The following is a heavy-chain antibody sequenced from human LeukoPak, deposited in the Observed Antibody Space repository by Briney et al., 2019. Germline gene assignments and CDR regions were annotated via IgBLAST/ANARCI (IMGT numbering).Heavy chain of an antibody. CDR2: IWYDGSNR. V-gene: IGHV3-33*03. CDR3: ASGLVGGSFDY. CDR1: GFSFKTYG. J-gene: IGHJ4*02. D-gene: IGHD3-10*01. Sequence: GGSLRLSCAASGFSFKTYGMHWVRQAPGKGLEWVAIIWYDGSNRFYADSMKGRFTISRDNSKSTLYLQMNSLRAEDTAVYFCASGLVGGSFDYWGQGTLVTVFS.